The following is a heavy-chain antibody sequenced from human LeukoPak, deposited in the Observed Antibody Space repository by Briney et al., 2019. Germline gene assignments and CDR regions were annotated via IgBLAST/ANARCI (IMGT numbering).Heavy chain of an antibody. CDR1: GGSFSGYY. Sequence: SETLSLTCAVYGGSFSGYYWSWIRQPPGKGLEWIGYMYYRGNTNYNPSLKSRVTISIDTPNNQFSLKLSSVTAADTAVYYCATGVHGIAAAGDYYFDYWGQGTLVTVSS. CDR3: ATGVHGIAAAGDYYFDY. D-gene: IGHD6-13*01. J-gene: IGHJ4*02. V-gene: IGHV4-59*01. CDR2: MYYRGNT.